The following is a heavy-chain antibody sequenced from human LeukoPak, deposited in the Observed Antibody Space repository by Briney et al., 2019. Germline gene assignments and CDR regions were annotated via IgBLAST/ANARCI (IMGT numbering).Heavy chain of an antibody. Sequence: ASVKVSCKASGYTFTGYYMHWVRQAPGQGLEWMGWINPNSGGTNYAQKFQGRVTMTRDTSISTAYMELSRLRSDDTAVYCCARDLGGSYRSNWFDPWGQGTLVTVSS. V-gene: IGHV1-2*02. D-gene: IGHD1-26*01. CDR2: INPNSGGT. CDR1: GYTFTGYY. CDR3: ARDLGGSYRSNWFDP. J-gene: IGHJ5*02.